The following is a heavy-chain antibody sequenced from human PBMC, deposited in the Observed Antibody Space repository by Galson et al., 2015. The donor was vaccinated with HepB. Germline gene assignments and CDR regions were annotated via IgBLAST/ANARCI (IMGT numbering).Heavy chain of an antibody. V-gene: IGHV6-1*01. J-gene: IGHJ6*02. CDR2: TYYRSKWYK. CDR1: GDSVSGNSAV. Sequence: CAISGDSVSGNSAVWNWIRQSPSRGLEWLGRTYYRSKWYKDYALFVKSRITINADTSRSQISLQLNSMTPEDTAVYYCAYGVDVWGQGTTVTVSS. CDR3: AYGVDV.